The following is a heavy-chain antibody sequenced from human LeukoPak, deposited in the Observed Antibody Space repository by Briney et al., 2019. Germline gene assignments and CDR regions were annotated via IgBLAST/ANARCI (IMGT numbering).Heavy chain of an antibody. D-gene: IGHD5-12*01. Sequence: PGRSLRLSCAASGFTFSSYAMHWVRQAPGKGLEWVAVISYDGSNKYYADSVKGRFTISRDNSKNTLYLQMNSLRAEDTAVYYCAFPEGYSGYEYLVDYWGQGTLVTVSS. J-gene: IGHJ4*02. CDR1: GFTFSSYA. CDR3: AFPEGYSGYEYLVDY. V-gene: IGHV3-30*04. CDR2: ISYDGSNK.